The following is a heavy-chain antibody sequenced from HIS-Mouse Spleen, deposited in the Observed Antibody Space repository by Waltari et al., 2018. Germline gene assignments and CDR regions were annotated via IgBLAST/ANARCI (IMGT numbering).Heavy chain of an antibody. CDR3: AREIPYSSSWYDWYFDL. J-gene: IGHJ2*01. CDR2: IYYSGST. Sequence: QLQLQESGPGLVNPSETLSLTCPVSGGPLSSSSYYCGWSRQPPGKGLEWIGSIYYSGSTYYNPSLKSRVTISVDTSKNQFSLKLSSVTAADTAVYYCAREIPYSSSWYDWYFDLWGRGTLVTVSS. D-gene: IGHD6-13*01. CDR1: GGPLSSSSYY. V-gene: IGHV4-39*07.